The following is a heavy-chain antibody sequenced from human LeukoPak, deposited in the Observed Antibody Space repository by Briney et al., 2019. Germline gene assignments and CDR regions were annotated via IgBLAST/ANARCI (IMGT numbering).Heavy chain of an antibody. Sequence: GGSLRPSCAASGFTFSSYWMHWVRQAPEKGLVWVSRISSDGGGTNYADSVKGRFTISRDNAKNTLYLQMNSLRAEDTAVYYCVRVLSNWNDALDFWGQGTLVTVSS. D-gene: IGHD1-20*01. V-gene: IGHV3-74*01. CDR2: ISSDGGGT. CDR1: GFTFSSYW. CDR3: VRVLSNWNDALDF. J-gene: IGHJ4*02.